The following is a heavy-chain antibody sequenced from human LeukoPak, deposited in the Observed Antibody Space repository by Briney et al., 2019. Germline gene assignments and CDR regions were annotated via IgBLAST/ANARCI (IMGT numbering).Heavy chain of an antibody. CDR2: IGTAGNT. CDR1: GFTFSSYD. D-gene: IGHD3-22*01. J-gene: IGHJ4*02. Sequence: PGGSLRLSCAASGFTFSSYDMHWVRQATGKGLEWVSAIGTAGNTYYPGSVKGRFTISRENAKNSLYLQMNSLRAGDTAVYYCARSRTRYYDSSGGPFDYWGQGTLVTVSS. CDR3: ARSRTRYYDSSGGPFDY. V-gene: IGHV3-13*01.